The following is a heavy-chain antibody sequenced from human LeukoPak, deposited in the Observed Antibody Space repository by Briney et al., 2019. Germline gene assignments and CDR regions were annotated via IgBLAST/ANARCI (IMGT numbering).Heavy chain of an antibody. J-gene: IGHJ4*02. CDR2: IYSSGRT. CDR3: ARQTGSGLFILP. D-gene: IGHD3/OR15-3a*01. CDR1: GGSISSYY. V-gene: IGHV4-59*01. Sequence: SETLSLTCTVSGGSISSYYWSWIRQPPGKGLEWIGYIYSSGRTNYNPSLKSRVTISLDTSKNQFSLKLNSMTAADTAVYYCARQTGSGLFILPGGQGTLVTVSS.